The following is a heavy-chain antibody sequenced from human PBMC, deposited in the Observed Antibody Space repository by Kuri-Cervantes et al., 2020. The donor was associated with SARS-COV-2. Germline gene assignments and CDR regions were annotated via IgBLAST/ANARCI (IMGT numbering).Heavy chain of an antibody. V-gene: IGHV3-23*01. CDR2: ISSGSYIT. Sequence: GESLKISCAASGFTFSSYAMSWVREAPGKGLEWVAAISSGSYITHYADSVKGRFTISRDDSKNTLHLQMDSLRAEDTAVYYCAKTAGSGSYHYYYYYMDVWGKGTTVTVSS. J-gene: IGHJ6*03. CDR3: AKTAGSGSYHYYYYYMDV. CDR1: GFTFSSYA. D-gene: IGHD1-26*01.